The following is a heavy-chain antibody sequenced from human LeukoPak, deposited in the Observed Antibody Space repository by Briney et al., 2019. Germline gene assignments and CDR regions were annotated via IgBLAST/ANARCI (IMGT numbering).Heavy chain of an antibody. CDR3: ARVGWTAGWFDP. V-gene: IGHV1-69*02. CDR1: GGTFSSYT. D-gene: IGHD2-15*01. J-gene: IGHJ5*02. CDR2: IIPILGIA. Sequence: VASVKVSCTASGGTFSSYTISWVRQAPGQGLEWMGRIIPILGIANYAQKFQGRVTITADKSTRTAYMELSSLRSEDTAVYYCARVGWTAGWFDPWGQGTLVTVSS.